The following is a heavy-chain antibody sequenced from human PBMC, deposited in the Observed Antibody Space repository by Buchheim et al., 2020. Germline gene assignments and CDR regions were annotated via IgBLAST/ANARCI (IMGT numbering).Heavy chain of an antibody. CDR2: IKEDGSEK. V-gene: IGHV3-7*01. Sequence: EVQLVESGGGLVQPGGSLRLSCAASGFMFDTYMMTWVRQAPGKGLEWVANIKEDGSEKYSVDSVMGRFTISRENVKNSLYLQMNSLRAEDTAVYYCAGGWDYFDYWGQGTL. CDR1: GFMFDTYM. CDR3: AGGWDYFDY. D-gene: IGHD6-19*01. J-gene: IGHJ4*02.